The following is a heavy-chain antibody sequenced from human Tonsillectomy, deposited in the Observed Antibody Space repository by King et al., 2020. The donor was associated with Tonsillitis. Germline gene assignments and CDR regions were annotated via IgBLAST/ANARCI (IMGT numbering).Heavy chain of an antibody. D-gene: IGHD1-1*01. J-gene: IGHJ6*02. CDR3: AKDTTPMDV. Sequence: VQLVESGGGVVQPGGSLTLSCTGLPVKYIGMHWVRQAPGQGLEWVAFIKRDGSDENYADSVKGRFTISRDNSRNTVFLQMNSLGPEDTALYYCAKDTTPMDVWGQGTTVAVSS. CDR1: GLPVKYIG. V-gene: IGHV3-30*02. CDR2: IKRDGSDE.